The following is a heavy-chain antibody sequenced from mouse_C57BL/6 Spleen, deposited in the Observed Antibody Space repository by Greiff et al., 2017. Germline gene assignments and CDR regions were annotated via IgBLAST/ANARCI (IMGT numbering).Heavy chain of an antibody. J-gene: IGHJ1*03. CDR1: GYTFTSYW. CDR3: ARRHGSSYGGYFDV. Sequence: VQLQQPGAELVRPGSSVKLSCKASGYTFTSYWMHWVKQRPIQGLEWIGNIDPSDSETHYNQKFKDKDTLTVDKSSSTAYMQLSSLTSEDSAVYYCARRHGSSYGGYFDVWGTGTTVTVSS. CDR2: IDPSDSET. D-gene: IGHD1-1*01. V-gene: IGHV1-52*01.